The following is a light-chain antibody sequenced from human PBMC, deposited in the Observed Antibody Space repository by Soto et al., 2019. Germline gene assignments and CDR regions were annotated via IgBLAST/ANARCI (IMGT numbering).Light chain of an antibody. V-gene: IGKV3-15*01. CDR3: QHYQNLWA. CDR2: RAS. J-gene: IGKJ1*01. Sequence: EVELTQSPGTLSLSPVERATLSCRASQSVYSNAAWYQQSPGQAPRLLIYRASTRATGIPARFSGSGSGTEFSLTISSLQSEDFAVYYCQHYQNLWAFGQGTKVDIK. CDR1: QSVYSN.